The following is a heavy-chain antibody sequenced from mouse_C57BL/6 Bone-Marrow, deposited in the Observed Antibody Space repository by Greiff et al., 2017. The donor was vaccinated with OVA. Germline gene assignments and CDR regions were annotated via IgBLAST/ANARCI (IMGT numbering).Heavy chain of an antibody. D-gene: IGHD4-1*01. V-gene: IGHV1-64*01. Sequence: QQPGAELVKPGASVTLSCKASGYTFTSYWMHWVKQRPGQGLEWIGMIHPNSGSTNYNEKFKSKATLTVDKSSSTAYMQLSSLTSEDSAVYYCAREDNWSYAMDYWGQGTSVTVSS. J-gene: IGHJ4*01. CDR3: AREDNWSYAMDY. CDR1: GYTFTSYW. CDR2: IHPNSGST.